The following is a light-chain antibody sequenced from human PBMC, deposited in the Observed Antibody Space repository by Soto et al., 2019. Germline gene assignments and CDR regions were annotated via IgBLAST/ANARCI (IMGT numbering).Light chain of an antibody. CDR2: AAS. J-gene: IGKJ2*01. Sequence: DIQMTQSPSSLSASVGDRVTITCRASQSISSYLNWYQQKPGKAPKLLIYAASSLQSGVPSRFTGSGSGTDFTLTISSLQPEDFANYYCQQSYSNLPYTFGRGTKVEIX. CDR1: QSISSY. CDR3: QQSYSNLPYT. V-gene: IGKV1-39*01.